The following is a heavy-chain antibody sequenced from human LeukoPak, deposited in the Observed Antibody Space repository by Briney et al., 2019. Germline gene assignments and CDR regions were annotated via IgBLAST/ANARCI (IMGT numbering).Heavy chain of an antibody. V-gene: IGHV3-30*02. J-gene: IGHJ4*02. CDR1: GFTFSNYG. D-gene: IGHD4-17*01. CDR2: IRNDASNK. Sequence: PGGSLRLSCAASGFTFSNYGMHWVRQAPGKGLEWVAFIRNDASNKYYADSVKGRFTISRDNSKNMLYLQMNSLRAEDTAVYYCAKDRGGDGDYVGNFDHWGQGTLVTVSS. CDR3: AKDRGGDGDYVGNFDH.